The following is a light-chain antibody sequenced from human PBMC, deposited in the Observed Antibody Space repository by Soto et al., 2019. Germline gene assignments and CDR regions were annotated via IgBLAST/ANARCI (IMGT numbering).Light chain of an antibody. CDR2: GAS. V-gene: IGKV3-20*01. CDR1: QSVTRSF. J-gene: IGKJ3*01. Sequence: EIVLTQSPGTLSLSPGERVTLSCRASQSVTRSFLAWYQQKPGHAPRLLIYGASSRATGIPDRFSGSGSRTDFTLTISRLEPEDFAVYYCHQYGSSPQAFGPGTKVDIK. CDR3: HQYGSSPQA.